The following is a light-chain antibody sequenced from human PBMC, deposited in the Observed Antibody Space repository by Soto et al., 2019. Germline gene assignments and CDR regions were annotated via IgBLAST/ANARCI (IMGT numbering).Light chain of an antibody. J-gene: IGKJ1*01. Sequence: DIHMTQSPSNLSASVGDRVTITCRASQNINSWLAWYQQKPGKAPKLLIYEASSLEKGVPARFGGSGSGTDFTLAISSLQPEDSATYYCLQDINYPWTFGQGTKVDIK. CDR1: QNINSW. CDR2: EAS. CDR3: LQDINYPWT. V-gene: IGKV1-5*03.